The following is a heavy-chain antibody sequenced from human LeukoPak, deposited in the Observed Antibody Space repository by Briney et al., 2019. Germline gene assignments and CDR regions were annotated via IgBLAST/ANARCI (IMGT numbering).Heavy chain of an antibody. CDR3: ARVSCSSTSCPRRDALDV. Sequence: SEALSLTCIVSGGSISYYYWSWIRQPPGKRLEWIGYIYYSGSTNYNPSLKSRVTISVDTSKNQFSLNLTSVTTADTAVYYCARVSCSSTSCPRRDALDVWGQGTMVTVSS. V-gene: IGHV4-59*01. CDR1: GGSISYYY. CDR2: IYYSGST. D-gene: IGHD2-2*01. J-gene: IGHJ3*01.